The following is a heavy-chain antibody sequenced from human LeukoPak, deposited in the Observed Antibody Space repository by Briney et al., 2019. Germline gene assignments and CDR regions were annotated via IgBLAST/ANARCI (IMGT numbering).Heavy chain of an antibody. V-gene: IGHV3-48*02. CDR1: GFTFSSYS. Sequence: GGSLRLSCAASGFTFSSYSMNWVRQAPGKGLEWVSHITASGTVMFYADSVKGRFTISRDNAKNSLYLQMNSLRDEDTAVYYCAREDGYCSGGNCYSYFDSWGQGTLVTVSS. D-gene: IGHD2-15*01. CDR2: ITASGTVM. CDR3: AREDGYCSGGNCYSYFDS. J-gene: IGHJ4*02.